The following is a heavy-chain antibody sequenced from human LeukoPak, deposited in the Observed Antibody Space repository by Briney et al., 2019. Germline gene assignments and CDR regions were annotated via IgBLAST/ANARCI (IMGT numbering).Heavy chain of an antibody. CDR3: AASSQGAFDI. V-gene: IGHV3-64*01. Sequence: GGSLRLSCAASGFTFSSYAMHWVRQAPGKGLEYVSAISSNGGSTYYANSVKGRFTISRDNSKNTLYLQMGSLRAEDMAVYYCAASSQGAFDIWGQGTMVTVSS. J-gene: IGHJ3*02. CDR2: ISSNGGST. CDR1: GFTFSSYA.